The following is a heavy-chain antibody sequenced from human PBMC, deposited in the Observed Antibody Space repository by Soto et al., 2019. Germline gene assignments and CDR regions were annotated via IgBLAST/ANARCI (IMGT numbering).Heavy chain of an antibody. CDR2: IKQDGSEK. CDR3: ARDHRYTYGHDY. Sequence: GGSLRLSCAASGFTFSSYGMHWVRQAPGKGLEWVANIKQDGSEKSYVDSVKGRFTISRDNAKNSLYLQMNSLRAEDTAVYYCARDHRYTYGHDYWGQGSLVTVSS. CDR1: GFTFSSYG. J-gene: IGHJ4*02. D-gene: IGHD5-18*01. V-gene: IGHV3-7*01.